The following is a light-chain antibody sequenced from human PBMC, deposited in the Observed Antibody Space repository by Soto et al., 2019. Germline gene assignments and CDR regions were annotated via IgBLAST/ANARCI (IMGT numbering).Light chain of an antibody. CDR2: DIS. Sequence: IVLTQSPGNLSLSSGDRVTRSCRASERVSSGYLAWYQHQPGQAPRLLIYDISTRAAAIPARFSGSGSGTDFTLPVSSLEPEDFALYYCQQRSNRITFGQGTRLEIK. J-gene: IGKJ5*01. CDR3: QQRSNRIT. CDR1: ERVSSGY. V-gene: IGKV3D-20*02.